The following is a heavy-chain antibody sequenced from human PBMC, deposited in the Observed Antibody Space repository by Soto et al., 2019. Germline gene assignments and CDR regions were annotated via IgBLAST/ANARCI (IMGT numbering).Heavy chain of an antibody. CDR1: GFTFSSYA. V-gene: IGHV3-23*01. J-gene: IGHJ4*02. Sequence: GGSLRLSCAASGFTFSSYAMSWARQAPGKGLEWVSAISGSGGSTYYADSVKGRFTISRDNSKNTLYLQMNSLRAEDTAVYYCAKSGYGSGSSPPDYWGQGTLVTVSS. CDR3: AKSGYGSGSSPPDY. CDR2: ISGSGGST. D-gene: IGHD3-10*01.